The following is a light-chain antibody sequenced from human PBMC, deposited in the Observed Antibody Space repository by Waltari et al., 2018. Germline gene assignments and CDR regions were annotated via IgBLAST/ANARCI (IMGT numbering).Light chain of an antibody. CDR2: DAS. J-gene: IGKJ4*01. CDR1: QAISSA. V-gene: IGKV1-13*02. Sequence: AVQLTQSPSSLSASAGDRFTITCRASQAISSALAWYQQKPGKAPNLLIYDASNLVSGVPSRFRGSGSGTHFTLTISSLQPADFATYYCQQLHSYPVTFGGGTKVEIK. CDR3: QQLHSYPVT.